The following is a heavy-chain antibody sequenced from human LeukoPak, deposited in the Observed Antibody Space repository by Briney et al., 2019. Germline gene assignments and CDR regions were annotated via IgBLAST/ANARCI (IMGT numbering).Heavy chain of an antibody. Sequence: GGSLRLSCAASGFTFSSYWMSWVRQAPGKGLEWVANIKQDGSEKYYVDSVKGRFTISRDNAKNSLYLQMNSLRAEDTAVYYCARVRNPRQYYYDNSGYRNAFDIWGQGTMVTVSS. V-gene: IGHV3-7*01. J-gene: IGHJ3*02. D-gene: IGHD3-22*01. CDR3: ARVRNPRQYYYDNSGYRNAFDI. CDR1: GFTFSSYW. CDR2: IKQDGSEK.